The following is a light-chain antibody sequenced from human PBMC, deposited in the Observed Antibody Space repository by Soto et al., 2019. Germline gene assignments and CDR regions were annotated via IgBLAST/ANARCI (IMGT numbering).Light chain of an antibody. J-gene: IGKJ1*01. Sequence: DIQMTQSPSSLSASVGDRVTITCRASQGISNWLAWYQQKPGRVPKLLIYAASTLHSGVPSRFSGSGSGTDFTLTICSLQPEDVATYYCQKYNSAPWTFGQGTKVDIK. CDR1: QGISNW. CDR2: AAS. CDR3: QKYNSAPWT. V-gene: IGKV1-27*01.